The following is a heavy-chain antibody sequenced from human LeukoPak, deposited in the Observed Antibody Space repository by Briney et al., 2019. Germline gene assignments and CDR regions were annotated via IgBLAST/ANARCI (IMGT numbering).Heavy chain of an antibody. CDR2: IYPGDSDT. V-gene: IGHV5-51*01. CDR1: GYSFTSYW. D-gene: IGHD6-13*01. CDR3: ARRIDAAGTFYYYYGMDV. Sequence: GESLKISCKGSGYSFTSYWIGWVRQMPGKGLEWMGIIYPGDSDTRYSPSFQGQVTTSADKSISTAYLQWGSLKASDTAMYYCARRIDAAGTFYYYYGMDVWGQGTTVTVSS. J-gene: IGHJ6*02.